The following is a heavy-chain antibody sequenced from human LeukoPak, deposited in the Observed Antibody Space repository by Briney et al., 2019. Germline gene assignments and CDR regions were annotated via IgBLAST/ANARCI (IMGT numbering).Heavy chain of an antibody. J-gene: IGHJ4*02. V-gene: IGHV1-24*01. CDR1: GYTLTELS. D-gene: IGHD3-22*01. Sequence: GASVTVSFKVSGYTLTELSMHWVRQAPGKGLEWMGGFDPEDGETIYAQKFQGRVTMTEDTSTDTAYMELSSLRSEDTAVYYCATDFLDYYDSSGYYRHWGQGTLVIVSS. CDR3: ATDFLDYYDSSGYYRH. CDR2: FDPEDGET.